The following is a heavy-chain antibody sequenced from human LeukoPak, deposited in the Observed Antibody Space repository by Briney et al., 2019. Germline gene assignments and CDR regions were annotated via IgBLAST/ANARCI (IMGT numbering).Heavy chain of an antibody. CDR1: GGSFSGYY. CDR2: INHSASA. D-gene: IGHD6-13*01. Sequence: SETLSLTCAVYGGSFSGYYWNWIRQVPGKGLEWIGEINHSASARYSPPLKSRVTMSVDTSKNQFSLKLSSVTAADTAVYYCARLSSSWYRWTNRRQNWFDPWGQGTLVTVSS. J-gene: IGHJ5*02. CDR3: ARLSSSWYRWTNRRQNWFDP. V-gene: IGHV4-34*01.